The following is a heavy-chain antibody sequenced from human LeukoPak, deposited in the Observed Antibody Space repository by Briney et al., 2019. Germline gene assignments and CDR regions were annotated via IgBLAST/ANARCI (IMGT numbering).Heavy chain of an antibody. V-gene: IGHV1-8*03. Sequence: ASVKVFCKASGYTFTSYDINWARQATGQGLEWMGWMNPNSGNTGYAQKCQGRVTITRNTSISTAYMELSSLRSEDTAVYYCARGKTWGWFDPWGQGTLVTVSS. CDR1: GYTFTSYD. CDR3: ARGKTWGWFDP. D-gene: IGHD3-16*01. CDR2: MNPNSGNT. J-gene: IGHJ5*02.